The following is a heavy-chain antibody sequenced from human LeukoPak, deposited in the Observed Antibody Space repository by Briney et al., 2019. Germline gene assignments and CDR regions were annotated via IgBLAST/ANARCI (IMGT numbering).Heavy chain of an antibody. CDR1: GYTFTGYF. D-gene: IGHD3-3*01. V-gene: IGHV1-2*02. J-gene: IGHJ4*02. CDR2: INPHSGGT. Sequence: RASVKVSCKASGYTFTGYFMHWVRQTPGQGLEWMGWINPHSGGTDNAQNFQGRVTMTRDTSINTAYMELTRMTSDDTAVYFCARGGGTSGPELDYWGQGTLVTVSS. CDR3: ARGGGTSGPELDY.